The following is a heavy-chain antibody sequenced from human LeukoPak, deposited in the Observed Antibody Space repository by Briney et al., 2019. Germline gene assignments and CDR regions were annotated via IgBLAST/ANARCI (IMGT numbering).Heavy chain of an antibody. V-gene: IGHV1-46*01. J-gene: IGHJ6*03. CDR1: GYTFTSYY. Sequence: GASVKVSCKASGYTFTSYYMHWVRQAPGQGLEWMGIINPSGGSTSYAQKFQGRVTMTRDMSTSTVYMELSSLRSEDTAVYYCARGHYDSSGYYLYYYYYMDVWGKGTTVAVSS. D-gene: IGHD3-22*01. CDR3: ARGHYDSSGYYLYYYYYMDV. CDR2: INPSGGST.